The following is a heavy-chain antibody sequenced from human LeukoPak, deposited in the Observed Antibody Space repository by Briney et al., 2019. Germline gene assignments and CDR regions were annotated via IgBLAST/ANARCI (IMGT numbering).Heavy chain of an antibody. D-gene: IGHD1-26*01. CDR1: GFTVSSNY. CDR3: AKLRHGVGALEDYYYMDV. V-gene: IGHV3-53*01. J-gene: IGHJ6*03. Sequence: QPGGSLRLSCAASGFTVSSNYMSWVRQAPGKGLEWVSVIYSGGSTYYADSVKGRFTISRDNSKNTLYLQMNSLRAEDTAVYYCAKLRHGVGALEDYYYMDVWGKGTTVTISS. CDR2: IYSGGST.